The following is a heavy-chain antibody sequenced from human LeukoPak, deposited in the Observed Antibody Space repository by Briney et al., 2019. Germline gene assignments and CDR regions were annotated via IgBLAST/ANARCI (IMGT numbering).Heavy chain of an antibody. D-gene: IGHD5-12*01. CDR2: IIPNSGGT. V-gene: IGHV1-2*02. CDR1: GYTFTDYY. CDR3: ARGGYSDYDSNY. Sequence: ASVKVSCKASGYTFTDYYMHWVRQAPGQGLEWMGWIIPNSGGTNYARKFQGRVTMTRDTSITTAYMELSGLRSDDTAVYYCARGGYSDYDSNYWGQGTLVTVSS. J-gene: IGHJ4*02.